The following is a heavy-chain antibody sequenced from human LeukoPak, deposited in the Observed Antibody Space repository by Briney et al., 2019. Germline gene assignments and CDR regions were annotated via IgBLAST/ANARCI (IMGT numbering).Heavy chain of an antibody. CDR1: GYTFTAYY. CDR2: ISPYTGGT. J-gene: IGHJ4*02. D-gene: IGHD4-23*01. V-gene: IGHV1-2*02. Sequence: ASVQVSCKASGYTFTAYYIHWVRQAPGQGLEWMGWISPYTGGTNYAQKFQGRVTMTRDSSISTAYMELSRLRSDDTAVYYCARGGSNAYYFDYWGQGTLVTVSS. CDR3: ARGGSNAYYFDY.